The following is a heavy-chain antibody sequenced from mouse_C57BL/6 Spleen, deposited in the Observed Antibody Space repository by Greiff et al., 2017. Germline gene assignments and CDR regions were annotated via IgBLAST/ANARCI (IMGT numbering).Heavy chain of an antibody. J-gene: IGHJ3*01. CDR1: GYTFTSYW. Sequence: VQLQQPGAELVKPGASVKLSCKASGYTFTSYWMHWVKQRPGRGLEWIGRIAPNSGGTKYNEKFKSKATLTVDKPSSTAYMQLSSLTSEDSAVYYCARERWAQAVFAYWGQGTLVTVSA. CDR2: IAPNSGGT. CDR3: ARERWAQAVFAY. V-gene: IGHV1-72*01. D-gene: IGHD3-2*02.